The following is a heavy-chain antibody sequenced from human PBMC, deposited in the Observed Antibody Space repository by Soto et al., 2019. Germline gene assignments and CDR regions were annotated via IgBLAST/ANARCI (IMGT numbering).Heavy chain of an antibody. J-gene: IGHJ6*02. V-gene: IGHV1-69*01. CDR2: IIPIFGTA. CDR1: GGTFSSYA. CDR3: ARGWETVGATSYYYYGMDV. Sequence: QVQLVQSGAEVKKPGSSVKVSCKASGGTFSSYAISWVRQAPGQGLEWMGGIIPIFGTANYAQKFQGRVTITADESTSTAYMELSSLRSEHTAVYHCARGWETVGATSYYYYGMDVWGQGTTVTVSS. D-gene: IGHD1-26*01.